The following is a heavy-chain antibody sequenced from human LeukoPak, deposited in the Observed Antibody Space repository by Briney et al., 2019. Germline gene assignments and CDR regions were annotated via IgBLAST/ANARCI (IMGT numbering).Heavy chain of an antibody. Sequence: GGSLRLSCVASGFRFRDYWMSWVRQAPGKGLEWVSAISGSGGSTYYADSVKGRFTISRDNSKNTLYLQMNSLRAEDTAVYYCAKGAAHRNFDYWGQGTLVTVSS. CDR2: ISGSGGST. CDR1: GFRFRDYW. D-gene: IGHD1-14*01. J-gene: IGHJ4*02. V-gene: IGHV3-23*01. CDR3: AKGAAHRNFDY.